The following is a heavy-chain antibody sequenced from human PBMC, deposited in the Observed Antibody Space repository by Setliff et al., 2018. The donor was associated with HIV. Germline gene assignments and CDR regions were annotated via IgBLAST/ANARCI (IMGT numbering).Heavy chain of an antibody. CDR2: IYYSGST. D-gene: IGHD3-3*01. V-gene: IGHV4-39*07. J-gene: IGHJ4*02. CDR1: GGSISSSSYY. CDR3: ARSPFLPSGYFDD. Sequence: PSETLSLTCTVSGGSISSSSYYWGWIRQPPGKGLEWIGSIYYSGSTYYNPSLRSRVTISIDTTKNQFYLKMSSVTAADTAVYYCARSPFLPSGYFDDWGQGSLVTVS.